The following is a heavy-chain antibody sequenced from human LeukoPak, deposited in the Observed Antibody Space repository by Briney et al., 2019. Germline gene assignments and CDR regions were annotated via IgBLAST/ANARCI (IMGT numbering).Heavy chain of an antibody. Sequence: PSETLSLTCAVYGGSFSGYQWSWIRQPPGKGLEWIGEINHSGSTNYNPSLKSRVTISVDTSKNQFSLKLSSVTAADTAVYYCARLDWQQHDYWGQGTLVTVSS. D-gene: IGHD6-13*01. J-gene: IGHJ4*02. CDR2: INHSGST. CDR1: GGSFSGYQ. CDR3: ARLDWQQHDY. V-gene: IGHV4-34*01.